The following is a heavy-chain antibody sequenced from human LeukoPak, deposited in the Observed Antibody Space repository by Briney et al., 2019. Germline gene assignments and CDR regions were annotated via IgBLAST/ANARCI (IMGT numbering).Heavy chain of an antibody. V-gene: IGHV3-23*01. CDR3: ARDRGVYYDSSTLDY. Sequence: PGGSLRLSCAASGFTFSSYAMSWVRQAPGKGLEWVSTISGSGGSTYYADSVKGRFTIFRDNSKNTLYLQMNSLRAEDTAVYYCARDRGVYYDSSTLDYWGQGTLVTVSS. CDR2: ISGSGGST. D-gene: IGHD3-22*01. J-gene: IGHJ4*02. CDR1: GFTFSSYA.